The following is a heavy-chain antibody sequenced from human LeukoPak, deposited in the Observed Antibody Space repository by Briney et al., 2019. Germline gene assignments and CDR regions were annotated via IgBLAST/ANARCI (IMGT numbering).Heavy chain of an antibody. CDR2: ISYDGSNK. J-gene: IGHJ6*04. Sequence: GGSLRLSCAASGFTFSSYAMHWVRQAPGKGLEWVAVISYDGSNKYYADSVKGRFTISRDNSKNTLYLQMNSLRAEDTDVYYCAREKQWLVLDYYYGMDVWGKGTTVTVSS. CDR1: GFTFSSYA. V-gene: IGHV3-30*04. CDR3: AREKQWLVLDYYYGMDV. D-gene: IGHD6-19*01.